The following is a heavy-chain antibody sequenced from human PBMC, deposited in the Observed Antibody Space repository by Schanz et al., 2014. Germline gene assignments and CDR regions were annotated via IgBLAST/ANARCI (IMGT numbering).Heavy chain of an antibody. CDR3: VRGSSSSLATYHFDN. CDR2: LNSYSGGA. D-gene: IGHD6-13*01. CDR1: GYTFTDYY. Sequence: QVQLVQSGAEVRKPGASVKVSCKASGYTFTDYYVHWVRQAPGQGLEWMGRLNSYSGGANSAQSFRDRVNMTRDTSISTAFLDLTRLTVDDTAVYYCVRGSSSSLATYHFDNWGQGTLVTVSS. V-gene: IGHV1-2*06. J-gene: IGHJ4*02.